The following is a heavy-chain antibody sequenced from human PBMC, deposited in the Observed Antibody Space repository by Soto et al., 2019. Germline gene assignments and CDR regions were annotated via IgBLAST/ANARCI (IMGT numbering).Heavy chain of an antibody. D-gene: IGHD4-17*01. CDR2: IYYSGST. V-gene: IGHV4-39*07. CDR1: GGSISSSSYY. CDR3: AGGRFYGDYYFDY. Sequence: SETLSLTCTVSGGSISSSSYYWGWIRQPPGKGLEWIGSIYYSGSTYYNPSLKSRVTISVDTSKNQFSLKLSSVTAADTAVYYCAGGRFYGDYYFDYWGQGTLVTVSS. J-gene: IGHJ4*02.